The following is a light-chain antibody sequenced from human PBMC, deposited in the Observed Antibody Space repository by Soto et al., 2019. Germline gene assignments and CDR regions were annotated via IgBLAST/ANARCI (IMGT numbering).Light chain of an antibody. J-gene: IGKJ2*01. CDR2: DAS. CDR3: QQRINWPPMFT. CDR1: QSVSSY. Sequence: EIVLTQSPPTLSLSPGESATLSCRASQSVSSYFSWYQQKPGQAPRLVIYDASNRATGIPPRFSGSGSGTDFTLTSSSLEFEDFAVYYCQQRINWPPMFTFGQGTKLEIK. V-gene: IGKV3-11*01.